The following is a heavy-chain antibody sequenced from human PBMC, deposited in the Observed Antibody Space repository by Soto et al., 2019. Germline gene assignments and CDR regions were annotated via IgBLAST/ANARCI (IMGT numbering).Heavy chain of an antibody. CDR2: IYHSGST. CDR1: GGSISSGGYS. V-gene: IGHV4-30-2*01. CDR3: ARTNGDYFDY. J-gene: IGHJ4*02. Sequence: SETLSLTCAVSGGSISSGGYSWSWIRQPPGKGLEWIGYIYHSGSTYYNPSLKSRVTISVDRSKNQFSLKLSSVTAADTAVEYCARTNGDYFDYWGQGTLVTVSS. D-gene: IGHD4-17*01.